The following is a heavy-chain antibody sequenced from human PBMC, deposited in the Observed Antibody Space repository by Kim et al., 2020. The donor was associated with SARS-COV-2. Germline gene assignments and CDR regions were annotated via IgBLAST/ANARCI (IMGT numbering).Heavy chain of an antibody. D-gene: IGHD3-10*01. V-gene: IGHV3-11*01. Sequence: GGSLRLSCAASGFTFSDYYMSWIRQAPGKGLEWVSYISSSGSTIYYADSVKGRFTIPRDNAKNSLYLQMNSLGAEDTAVYYCAREGPITMVRGAIDYWGQGSLVTVSS. CDR3: AREGPITMVRGAIDY. CDR2: ISSSGSTI. CDR1: GFTFSDYY. J-gene: IGHJ4*02.